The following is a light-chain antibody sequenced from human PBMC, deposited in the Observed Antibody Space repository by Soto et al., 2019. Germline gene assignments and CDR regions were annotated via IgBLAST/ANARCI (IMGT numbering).Light chain of an antibody. V-gene: IGLV2-14*03. CDR1: SSDVGAYDF. J-gene: IGLJ1*01. CDR2: EVR. CDR3: SSYTTSSTRV. Sequence: QSVLTQPASVSGSPGQSITISCTGTSSDVGAYDFVSWYQQHPDKAPKLMIYEVRNRPSGVSNRFSGSKSVNTATLTISGLQVEDGADYYCSSYTTSSTRVFGTGTKITVL.